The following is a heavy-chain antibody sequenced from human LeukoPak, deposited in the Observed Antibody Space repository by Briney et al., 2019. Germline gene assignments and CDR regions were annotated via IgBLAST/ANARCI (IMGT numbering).Heavy chain of an antibody. Sequence: PSETLSLTCTVSGGSISSGGYYWSWIRQHPGKGLEWIGSIYYSGSTYYNPSLKSRVTISVDTSKNQFSLKLSSVTAADTAVYYCARQERFLEWLEYFDYWGQGTLVTVSS. V-gene: IGHV4-39*01. J-gene: IGHJ4*02. CDR2: IYYSGST. D-gene: IGHD3-3*01. CDR1: GGSISSGGYY. CDR3: ARQERFLEWLEYFDY.